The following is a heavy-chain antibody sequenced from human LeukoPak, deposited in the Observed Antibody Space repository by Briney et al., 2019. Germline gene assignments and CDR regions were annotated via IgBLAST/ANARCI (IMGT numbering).Heavy chain of an antibody. CDR3: ARVGNYYDSSGYYLSFDY. D-gene: IGHD3-22*01. Sequence: GGSLRLSCAAAGFTFSSYWMSWVRQAPGKGLEWVANIKQDGSEKYYVDSVKGRFTISRDNAKNSLYLQMNSLRAEDTAVYYCARVGNYYDSSGYYLSFDYWGQGTLVTVSS. CDR2: IKQDGSEK. J-gene: IGHJ4*02. CDR1: GFTFSSYW. V-gene: IGHV3-7*03.